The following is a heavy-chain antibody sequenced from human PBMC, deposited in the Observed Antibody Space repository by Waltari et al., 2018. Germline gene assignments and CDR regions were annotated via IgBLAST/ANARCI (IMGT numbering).Heavy chain of an antibody. CDR1: GVAVSANF. CDR2: IHIGGAK. J-gene: IGHJ4*02. CDR3: ARAASSSLPLDY. V-gene: IGHV3-66*03. Sequence: EVQLVESGGTLIQPGGSLRLSCAISGVAVSANFFTWVRQAPGKGLECGSVIHIGGAKDYADSVKGRFTITRENSKNTLYLQMNSLRAEDTAVYYCARAASSSLPLDYWGQGTLVTVSS. D-gene: IGHD6-13*01.